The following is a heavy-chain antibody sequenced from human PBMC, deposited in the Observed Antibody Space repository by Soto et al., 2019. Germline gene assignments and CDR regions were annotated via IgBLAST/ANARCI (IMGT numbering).Heavy chain of an antibody. J-gene: IGHJ4*02. CDR1: GYTFTSYG. CDR3: ARVPIVVVVAARLLYFDY. V-gene: IGHV1-18*01. CDR2: ISAYNGNT. Sequence: GASVKVSCKASGYTFTSYGISWVRQAPGQGLEWMGWISAYNGNTNYAQKLQGRVTMTTDTSTSTAYMELRSLRSDDTAVYYCARVPIVVVVAARLLYFDYWGQGTLVTVSS. D-gene: IGHD2-15*01.